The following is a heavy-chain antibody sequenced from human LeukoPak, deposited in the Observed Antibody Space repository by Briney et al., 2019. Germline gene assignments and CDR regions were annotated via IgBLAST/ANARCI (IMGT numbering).Heavy chain of an antibody. V-gene: IGHV3-21*01. CDR2: ISSSSSYI. D-gene: IGHD2-15*01. CDR3: ARDRGMGSISWMVVAAPDAFDI. CDR1: GFTFSSYS. Sequence: PGGSLRLSCAASGFTFSSYSMNWVCQAPGKGLEWVSTISSSSSYIYYADSVKGRFTISRDNAKNSLYLQMNSLRAEDTAVYYCARDRGMGSISWMVVAAPDAFDIWGQGTMVTVSS. J-gene: IGHJ3*02.